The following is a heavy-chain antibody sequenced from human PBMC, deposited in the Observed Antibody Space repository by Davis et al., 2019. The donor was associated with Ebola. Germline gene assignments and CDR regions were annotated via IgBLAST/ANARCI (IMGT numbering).Heavy chain of an antibody. CDR2: INQDESGK. Sequence: GESPMISCAAAGFTFSNYWMNWVRQAPGKGLEWVANINQDESGKYYGDSVKGRFTISRDNAKNSLYLQMNSLRAEDTGVYYCGHTDWGQGTLVTVSS. CDR3: GHTD. V-gene: IGHV3-7*02. J-gene: IGHJ4*02. CDR1: GFTFSNYW.